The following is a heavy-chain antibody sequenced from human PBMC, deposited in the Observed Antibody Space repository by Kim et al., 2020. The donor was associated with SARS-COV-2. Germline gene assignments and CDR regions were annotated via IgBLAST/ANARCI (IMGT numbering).Heavy chain of an antibody. D-gene: IGHD6-19*01. Sequence: SETLSLTCAVYGGSFSGYYWSWIRQPPGKGLEWIGEINHSGSTNYNPSLKSRVTISVDTSKNQFSLKLSSVTAADTAVYYCARARVAGSDYWGQGTLVTV. J-gene: IGHJ4*02. CDR3: ARARVAGSDY. CDR2: INHSGST. CDR1: GGSFSGYY. V-gene: IGHV4-34*01.